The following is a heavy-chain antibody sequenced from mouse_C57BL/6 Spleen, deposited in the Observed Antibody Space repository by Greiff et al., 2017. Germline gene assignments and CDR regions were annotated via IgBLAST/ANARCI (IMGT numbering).Heavy chain of an antibody. V-gene: IGHV2-6-1*01. CDR1: GFSLTSYG. Sequence: QVQLKESGPGLVAPSQSLSITCTVSGFSLTSYGVHWVRQPPGKGLEWLVVIWSDGSTTYTSALKSRLSISKDKSKSQVFLKMNSLQTDDTAKYDCARHGGGTEAMDYWGQGTSVTVSS. CDR2: IWSDGST. D-gene: IGHD4-1*01. J-gene: IGHJ4*01. CDR3: ARHGGGTEAMDY.